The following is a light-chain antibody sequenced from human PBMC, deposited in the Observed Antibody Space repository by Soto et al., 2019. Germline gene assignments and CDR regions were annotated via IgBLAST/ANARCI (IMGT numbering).Light chain of an antibody. CDR3: QQYNSYSVT. CDR1: HSISSW. J-gene: IGKJ1*01. CDR2: DAS. V-gene: IGKV1-5*01. Sequence: DIQMSRSPSTLSASVGGRVTITCRASHSISSWLAWYQQKPGKAPKLLIYDASSLESGVPSRFSGSGSGTEFTLTISSLQPDDFATYYCQQYNSYSVTFGQGTKVDIK.